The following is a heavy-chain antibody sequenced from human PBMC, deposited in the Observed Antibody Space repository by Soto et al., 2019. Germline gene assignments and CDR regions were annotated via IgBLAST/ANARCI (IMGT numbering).Heavy chain of an antibody. CDR2: ISPIFGTA. Sequence: SVKVSCKASGGTFSSYAISWVRQAPGQGLEWMGGISPIFGTANYAQKFQGRVTITADESTSTAYMELSSLRSEDTAVYYCARGITMVRGALYRGDYYGMDVWGQGPTGTVS. D-gene: IGHD3-10*01. CDR3: ARGITMVRGALYRGDYYGMDV. J-gene: IGHJ6*02. V-gene: IGHV1-69*13. CDR1: GGTFSSYA.